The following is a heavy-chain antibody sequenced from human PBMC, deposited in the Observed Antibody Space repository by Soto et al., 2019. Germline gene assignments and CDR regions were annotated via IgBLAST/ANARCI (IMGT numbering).Heavy chain of an antibody. D-gene: IGHD5-12*01. V-gene: IGHV3-23*01. CDR1: GFTFSSYA. J-gene: IGHJ6*02. Sequence: PGGSLRLSCTASGFTFSSYAMSWVRQAPGKGLEWVSAITGSGGSTYYAHSVKGRFTISRDNSKNTLYLQMNSLRAEDTALYYCAKSKATNYYYYAMNVWGQGTTVTVSS. CDR3: AKSKATNYYYYAMNV. CDR2: ITGSGGST.